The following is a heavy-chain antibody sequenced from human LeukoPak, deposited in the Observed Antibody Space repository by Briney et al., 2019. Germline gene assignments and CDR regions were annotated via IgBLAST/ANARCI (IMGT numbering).Heavy chain of an antibody. CDR2: IWYDGSNK. CDR1: GFTFSSYG. Sequence: GGSLRLSCAASGFTFSSYGMHWVRQAPGKGLEWVAVIWYDGSNKYYADSVKGRFTISRDNSKNTLYLQMNSLRAEDTAVYYCARDRSADSSGYYLPYYGVDVWGQGTTVTVSS. J-gene: IGHJ6*02. V-gene: IGHV3-33*01. D-gene: IGHD3-22*01. CDR3: ARDRSADSSGYYLPYYGVDV.